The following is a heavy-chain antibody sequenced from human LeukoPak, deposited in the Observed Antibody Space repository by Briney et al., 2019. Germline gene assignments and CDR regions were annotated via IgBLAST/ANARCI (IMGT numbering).Heavy chain of an antibody. J-gene: IGHJ5*02. CDR2: IYTSGST. V-gene: IGHV4-4*07. CDR1: GYSISSGYY. Sequence: SETLSLTCTVSGYSISSGYYWGWIRQPAGKGLEWIGRIYTSGSTNYNPSLKSRVTMSVDTSKNQFSLKLSSVAAADTAVYYCARDSYIYDSSGYRFDPWGQGTLVTVSS. CDR3: ARDSYIYDSSGYRFDP. D-gene: IGHD3-22*01.